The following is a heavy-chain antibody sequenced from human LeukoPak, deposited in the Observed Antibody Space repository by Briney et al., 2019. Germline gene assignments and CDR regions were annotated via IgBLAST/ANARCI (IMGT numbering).Heavy chain of an antibody. CDR3: ARGQGGNYYLNYFDY. CDR2: FYYSGST. Sequence: HSETLSLTCTVTGGSFSTYYWSWIRQPPGKGLEWIGHFYYSGSTNYNPSLKSRVTISVDTSRNQFSLKLTSVTAADTAVYYCARGQGGNYYLNYFDYWGQGALVTVSS. J-gene: IGHJ4*02. V-gene: IGHV4-59*01. D-gene: IGHD1-26*01. CDR1: GGSFSTYY.